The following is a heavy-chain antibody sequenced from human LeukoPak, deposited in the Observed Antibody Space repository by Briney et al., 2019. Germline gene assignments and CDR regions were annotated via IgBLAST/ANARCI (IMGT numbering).Heavy chain of an antibody. J-gene: IGHJ4*02. V-gene: IGHV1-18*01. CDR3: ARGTKYSSSWYGFDY. D-gene: IGHD6-13*01. Sequence: ASVKVSCKASGYTFTSYGISWVRQAPGQGREWMGWISAYNGNTNYAQKLQGRVTMTTDTSTSTAYMELRSLRSDDTAVYYCARGTKYSSSWYGFDYWGQGTLVTVSS. CDR2: ISAYNGNT. CDR1: GYTFTSYG.